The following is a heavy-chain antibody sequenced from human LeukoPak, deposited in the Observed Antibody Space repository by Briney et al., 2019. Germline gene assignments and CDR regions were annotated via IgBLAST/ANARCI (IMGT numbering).Heavy chain of an antibody. Sequence: PSETLSLTCTVSGYSISSGYYWGWIRQPPGKGLEWIGSIYHSGSTNYNPSLKSRVTISVDKSKNQFSLKLSSVTAADTAVYYCARRSTSCYDGGSGCDDYWGQGTLVTVSS. D-gene: IGHD2-2*01. CDR2: IYHSGST. J-gene: IGHJ4*02. V-gene: IGHV4-38-2*02. CDR3: ARRSTSCYDGGSGCDDY. CDR1: GYSISSGYY.